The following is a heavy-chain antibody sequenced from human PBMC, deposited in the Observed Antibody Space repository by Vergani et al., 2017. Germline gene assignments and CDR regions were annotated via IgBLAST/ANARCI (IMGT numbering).Heavy chain of an antibody. J-gene: IGHJ2*01. D-gene: IGHD3-10*01. CDR3: AREVTMVRGVWYFDL. Sequence: QVQLQESGPGLVKPSQTLSLTCTVSGGSISSGSYYWSWIRQPAGKGLEWIGRIYTSGSTHYNPSLKSRVTISVDTSKNQFSLKLSSVTAADTAVYYCAREVTMVRGVWYFDLWGRGTLVTVSS. CDR2: IYTSGST. CDR1: GGSISSGSYY. V-gene: IGHV4-61*02.